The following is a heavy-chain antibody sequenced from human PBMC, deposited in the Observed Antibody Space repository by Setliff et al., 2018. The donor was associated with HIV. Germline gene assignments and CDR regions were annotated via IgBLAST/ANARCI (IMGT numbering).Heavy chain of an antibody. D-gene: IGHD6-19*01. V-gene: IGHV4-4*02. CDR2: NYHSGST. CDR3: ARDQGMAAIDPVPEAFEI. CDR1: GGSISSSNW. Sequence: SETLSLTCAVSGGSISSSNWWSLVRQAPGKGLEWIGENYHSGSTNYNPSLKSRVIISVDKSKNQFSLKMNSVTAADTAVYYCARDQGMAAIDPVPEAFEIWGQGTMVTGSS. J-gene: IGHJ3*02.